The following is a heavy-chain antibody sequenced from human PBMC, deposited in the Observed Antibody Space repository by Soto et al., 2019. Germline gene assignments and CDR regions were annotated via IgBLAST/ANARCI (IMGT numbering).Heavy chain of an antibody. CDR3: AKAGYGSGSYYTLSFDY. CDR2: ITNTGGST. CDR1: GFTFSSHA. Sequence: GGFLRLSCAGSGFTFSSHAVNWVRQAPGKGLECVSSITNTGGSTYYADSVKGRFTISRDNSKNTVYLQMNSLRAEDTAVYYCAKAGYGSGSYYTLSFDYWGQGSLVTVSS. J-gene: IGHJ4*02. V-gene: IGHV3-23*01. D-gene: IGHD3-10*01.